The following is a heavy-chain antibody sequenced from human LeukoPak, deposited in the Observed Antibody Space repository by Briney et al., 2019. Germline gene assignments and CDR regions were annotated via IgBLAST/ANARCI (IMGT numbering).Heavy chain of an antibody. Sequence: PGESLKISCKGSGYSFTSYWINWVRQMPGKGLEWMGTIDPSDSYTNYSPSFQGHVTISADKSISTAYLQWSSLKASDTAMYYCASRPPYSSNWYYFDYWGQGTLVTVSS. V-gene: IGHV5-10-1*01. CDR3: ASRPPYSSNWYYFDY. CDR2: IDPSDSYT. CDR1: GYSFTSYW. J-gene: IGHJ4*02. D-gene: IGHD6-13*01.